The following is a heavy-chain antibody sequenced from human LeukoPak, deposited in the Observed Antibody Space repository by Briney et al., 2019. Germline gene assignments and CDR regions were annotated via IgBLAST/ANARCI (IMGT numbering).Heavy chain of an antibody. Sequence: GGSLRLSCAASGFTFSSYAMSWVRQAPGKGPEWVSSISNSGGRTFYTDSVKGRFTISRDNSKITLYLQMNSMRAEDTAVYYCARDYRGSYGYNWFDPWGQGTLVTVSS. J-gene: IGHJ5*02. CDR3: ARDYRGSYGYNWFDP. D-gene: IGHD3-16*02. CDR2: ISNSGGRT. V-gene: IGHV3-23*01. CDR1: GFTFSSYA.